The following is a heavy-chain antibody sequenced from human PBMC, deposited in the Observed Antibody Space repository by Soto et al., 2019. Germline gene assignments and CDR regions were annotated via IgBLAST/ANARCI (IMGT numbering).Heavy chain of an antibody. D-gene: IGHD2-2*01. CDR2: IEYSGEI. CDR3: ARLLRKTKPYCSSASCYYYFDY. J-gene: IGHJ4*02. Sequence: PSETLSLTCTVSGDSVTNRDYYWGWIRQPPGKGLEWIGSIEYSGEIHYNTSLKSRVSMPIDTSKNQFSLRLSSVTAADTAVYYCARLLRKTKPYCSSASCYYYFDYWGQGTLVTVSS. V-gene: IGHV4-39*01. CDR1: GDSVTNRDYY.